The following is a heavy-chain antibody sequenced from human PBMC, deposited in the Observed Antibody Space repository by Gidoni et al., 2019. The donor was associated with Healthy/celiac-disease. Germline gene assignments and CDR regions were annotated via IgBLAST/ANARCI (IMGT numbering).Heavy chain of an antibody. V-gene: IGHV3-23*01. CDR3: AKCVAVAAPEEKQPGYYYGMDV. CDR2: ISGSGGST. J-gene: IGHJ6*02. D-gene: IGHD6-19*01. Sequence: EVQLLESGGGLVQPGGSLRLSCAASGFTFSSYAMSSVRQAPGKGLEWVSAISGSGGSTYYADSVKGRLTISRDNSKNTLYLQMNSLRAEDTAVYYCAKCVAVAAPEEKQPGYYYGMDVWGQGTTVTVSS. CDR1: GFTFSSYA.